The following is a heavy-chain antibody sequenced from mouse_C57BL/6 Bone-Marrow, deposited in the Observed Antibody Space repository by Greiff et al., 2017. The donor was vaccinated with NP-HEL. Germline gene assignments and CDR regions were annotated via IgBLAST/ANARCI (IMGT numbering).Heavy chain of an antibody. D-gene: IGHD2-4*01. CDR2: IYPGNSDT. J-gene: IGHJ3*01. Sequence: VQLQQSGTVLARPGASVKMSCKTSGYTFTSYWMHWVKQRPGQGLEWIGAIYPGNSDTSYNQKFKGKAKLTAVTSASTAYMELSSLTNEDSAVYYCTRDRLRRGAWFAYWGQGTLVTVSA. CDR1: GYTFTSYW. CDR3: TRDRLRRGAWFAY. V-gene: IGHV1-5*01.